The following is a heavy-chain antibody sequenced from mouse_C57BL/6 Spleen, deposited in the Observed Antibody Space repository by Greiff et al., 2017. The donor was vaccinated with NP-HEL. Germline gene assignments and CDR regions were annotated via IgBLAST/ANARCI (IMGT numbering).Heavy chain of an antibody. J-gene: IGHJ2*01. D-gene: IGHD2-1*01. Sequence: VQLQQSVAELVRPGASVKLSCTASGFNFKNTYMHWVKQRPEQGLEWIGRIDPANGNTKYAPKFQGKATITADTSSNTAYLQLSSLTSEDTAIYYCARYGNYEGEDYWGQGTTLTVSS. V-gene: IGHV14-3*01. CDR2: IDPANGNT. CDR3: ARYGNYEGEDY. CDR1: GFNFKNTY.